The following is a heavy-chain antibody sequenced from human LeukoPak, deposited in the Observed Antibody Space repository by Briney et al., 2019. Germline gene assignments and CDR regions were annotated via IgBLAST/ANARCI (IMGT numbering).Heavy chain of an antibody. CDR3: ARPQLLVYFDY. V-gene: IGHV3-23*01. J-gene: IGHJ4*02. Sequence: PGGSLRLSCAASGFTFSSYAMSWVRQAPGKGLEWVSGISGSGSSTYYADSVKGRCTISRDNSKNTLSLQMNSLRAEDTAIYYCARPQLLVYFDYWGQGTLVTVSS. CDR2: ISGSGSST. CDR1: GFTFSSYA. D-gene: IGHD6-6*01.